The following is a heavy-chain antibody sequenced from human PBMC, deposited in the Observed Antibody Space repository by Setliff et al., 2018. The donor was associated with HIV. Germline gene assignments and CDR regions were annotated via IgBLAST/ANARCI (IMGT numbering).Heavy chain of an antibody. CDR1: GGSFSGYY. V-gene: IGHV4-34*01. CDR2: INHSGST. CDR3: ARDRGGGYNNLDY. D-gene: IGHD5-12*01. Sequence: SETLSLTCAVYGGSFSGYYWSWIRQPPGKGLEWIGEINHSGSTNYNPSLKSRVTISVDTSKNKFSLKVSSVTAADTAVYYCARDRGGGYNNLDYWGQGTLVTVSS. J-gene: IGHJ4*02.